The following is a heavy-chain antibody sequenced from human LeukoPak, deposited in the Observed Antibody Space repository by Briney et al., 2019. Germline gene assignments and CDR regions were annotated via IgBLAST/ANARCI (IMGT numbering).Heavy chain of an antibody. D-gene: IGHD3-10*01. CDR1: GFTFSSYS. V-gene: IGHV3-21*04. CDR2: ISSSSSYI. J-gene: IGHJ4*02. CDR3: TGNYYGSGSYADFDY. Sequence: AGGSLRLSCAASGFTFSSYSMNWVRQAPGKGLEWVSSISSSSSYIYYADSVKGRFTISRDNAKNSLYLQMDSLKTEDTAVYYCTGNYYGSGSYADFDYWGQGTLVTVSS.